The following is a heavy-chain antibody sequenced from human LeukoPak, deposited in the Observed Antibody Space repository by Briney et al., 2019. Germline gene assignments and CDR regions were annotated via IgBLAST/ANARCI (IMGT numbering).Heavy chain of an antibody. CDR3: ARLRGEYDY. J-gene: IGHJ4*02. CDR2: IYYSGST. Sequence: SETLSLTCPVSGGSINNYYWSWIRQPPGKGLEWIGYIYYSGSTNYNPSLKSRVTISVDVSKNQFSLRLSSVTAADTAVYYCARLRGEYDYWGQGTLVTVSS. D-gene: IGHD3-10*01. CDR1: GGSINNYY. V-gene: IGHV4-59*01.